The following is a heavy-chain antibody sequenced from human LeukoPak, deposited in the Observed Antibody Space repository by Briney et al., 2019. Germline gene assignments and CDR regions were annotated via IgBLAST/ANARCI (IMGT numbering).Heavy chain of an antibody. CDR2: INHSGST. CDR3: ASGIAAAGRHFDY. Sequence: SETLSLTCAVYGGSFSGYYWSWIRQPPGKGLEWIGEINHSGSTNYNPPLKSRVTISVDTSKNQFSLKLSSVTAADTAVYYCASGIAAAGRHFDYWGQGTLVTVSS. CDR1: GGSFSGYY. J-gene: IGHJ4*02. V-gene: IGHV4-34*01. D-gene: IGHD6-13*01.